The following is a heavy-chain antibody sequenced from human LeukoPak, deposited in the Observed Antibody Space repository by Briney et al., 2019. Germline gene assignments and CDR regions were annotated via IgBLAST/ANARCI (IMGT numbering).Heavy chain of an antibody. D-gene: IGHD4-23*01. J-gene: IGHJ6*03. CDR3: ARVRGYGGNSGGYYYYYMDL. CDR2: MYTSGST. Sequence: PWETLSLTCSVSGDSVSSYYWSWIRQPAGKGLEWIGRMYTSGSTNYNPSLKSRVTMSIDTPKNQFSLKLTSVTAADTAVYYCARVRGYGGNSGGYYYYYMDLWGKGTTVTVSS. V-gene: IGHV4-4*07. CDR1: GDSVSSYY.